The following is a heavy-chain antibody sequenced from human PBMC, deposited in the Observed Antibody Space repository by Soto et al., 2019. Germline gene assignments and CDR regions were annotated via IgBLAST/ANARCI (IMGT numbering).Heavy chain of an antibody. CDR2: IDPSDSYT. CDR1: GYSFTSYW. Sequence: ESLKISCKGSGYSFTSYWISWVRQMPGKGLEWMGRIDPSDSYTNYSPSFQGHVTISADKSISTAYLQWSSLKASDTAVYYCARVPEYSGIRMLGSYYYMDVWGKGTTVTVSS. CDR3: ARVPEYSGIRMLGSYYYMDV. V-gene: IGHV5-10-1*01. D-gene: IGHD5-12*01. J-gene: IGHJ6*03.